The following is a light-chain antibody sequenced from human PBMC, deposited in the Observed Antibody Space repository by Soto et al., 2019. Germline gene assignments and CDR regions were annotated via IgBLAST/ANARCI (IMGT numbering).Light chain of an antibody. V-gene: IGLV2-14*01. J-gene: IGLJ1*01. CDR1: SSDVGIYNY. Sequence: QSALAQPASVSGSPGQSIAISCTGSSSDVGIYNYVSWYQQHSGKVPKLIIYEVTNRPSGVSNRFSGSKSGNTASLTISGLQAEDEADYYCSSYTTSSTRVFGTGTKVNVL. CDR3: SSYTTSSTRV. CDR2: EVT.